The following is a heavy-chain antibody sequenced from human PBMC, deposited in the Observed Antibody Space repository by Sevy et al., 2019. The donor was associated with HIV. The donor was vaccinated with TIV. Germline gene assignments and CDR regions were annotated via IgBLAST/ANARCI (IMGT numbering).Heavy chain of an antibody. CDR3: ARDGGYDSSGYYPFHF. J-gene: IGHJ4*02. V-gene: IGHV3-30*04. D-gene: IGHD3-22*01. Sequence: GGSLRLSCEASGFSFSTHAMHWVRQAPGKGLEWVAVMSYDGSSQYYADSVRGRFTISRDNSKNTLFLQMNSLRPEDTALYYGARDGGYDSSGYYPFHFWGQGTQVTVSS. CDR2: MSYDGSSQ. CDR1: GFSFSTHA.